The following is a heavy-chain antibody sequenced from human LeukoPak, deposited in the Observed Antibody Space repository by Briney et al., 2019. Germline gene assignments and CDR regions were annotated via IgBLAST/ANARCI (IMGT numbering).Heavy chain of an antibody. J-gene: IGHJ4*02. V-gene: IGHV3-23*01. CDR2: ISGSGGGT. Sequence: GGSLRLSCAASGFTLSSYSMNWVRQAPGKGLEWVSAISGSGGGTYYADSVKGRFTMSRDNSKNTLYLQMNSLRAEDTAVYYCAKGAYYHGSGRYFDYGGQGTLVTVSS. CDR3: AKGAYYHGSGRYFDY. D-gene: IGHD3-10*01. CDR1: GFTLSSYS.